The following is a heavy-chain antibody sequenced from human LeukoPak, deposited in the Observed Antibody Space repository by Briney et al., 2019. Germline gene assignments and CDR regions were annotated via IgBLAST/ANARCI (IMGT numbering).Heavy chain of an antibody. CDR2: ISTDGSST. CDR1: GFTFSNYW. D-gene: IGHD4-17*01. V-gene: IGHV3-74*01. J-gene: IGHJ4*02. CDR3: ASGSGDFGDPFDY. Sequence: GGSLRLSCAASGFTFSNYWMEWVRQAPGKGLVWVSRISTDGSSTNYADSVKGRFTISRDNAKNTVYLQMNSLRADDTAVYYCASGSGDFGDPFDYWGQGTLVTVSS.